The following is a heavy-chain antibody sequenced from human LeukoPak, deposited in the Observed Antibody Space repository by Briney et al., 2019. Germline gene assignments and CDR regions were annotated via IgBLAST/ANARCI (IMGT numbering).Heavy chain of an antibody. CDR3: ARDSSGGTSLGSTEATYYYYMDV. CDR1: GGTFSSYA. Sequence: GASVKVSCKASGGTFSSYAISWVRQAPGQGLEWMGWINPNSGGTNYAQKFQGRVTMTRDTSISTAYMELSRLRSDDTAVYYCARDSSGGTSLGSTEATYYYYMDVWGKGTTVTVSS. J-gene: IGHJ6*03. V-gene: IGHV1-2*02. CDR2: INPNSGGT. D-gene: IGHD2-2*01.